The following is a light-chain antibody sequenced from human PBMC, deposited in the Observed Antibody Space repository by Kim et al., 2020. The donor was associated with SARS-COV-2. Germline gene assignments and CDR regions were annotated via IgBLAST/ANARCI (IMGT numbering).Light chain of an antibody. CDR1: QGISNH. Sequence: ASVGDRVTIPCRASQGISNHLAWFQQKPGKAPKCLIYAASSLQSGVPSKFSGSGSGTDFSLTISSLQSEDFATYFCHQYHTYPLTFGGGTKVDIK. CDR2: AAS. V-gene: IGKV1-16*02. J-gene: IGKJ4*01. CDR3: HQYHTYPLT.